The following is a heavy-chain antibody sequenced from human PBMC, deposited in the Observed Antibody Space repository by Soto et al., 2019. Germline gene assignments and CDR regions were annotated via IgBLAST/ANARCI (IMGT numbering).Heavy chain of an antibody. D-gene: IGHD4-17*01. CDR1: GFTFSGSA. V-gene: IGHV3-73*01. Sequence: EVQLVESGGGLVQPGGSLKLSCAVSGFTFSGSAMHWVRRASGKGLEWVGRVRSKSNSDATAYAASVKGRFTISRDDSKNTAYLQMNSLKTEDTAVYCCTRGYGDYVRDYWGKGTLVTVSS. CDR3: TRGYGDYVRDY. CDR2: VRSKSNSDAT. J-gene: IGHJ4*02.